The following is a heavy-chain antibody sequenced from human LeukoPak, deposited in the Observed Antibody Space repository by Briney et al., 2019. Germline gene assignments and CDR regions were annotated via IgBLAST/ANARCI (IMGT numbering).Heavy chain of an antibody. CDR3: ARARGYYYMDV. CDR1: DGSISSYC. J-gene: IGHJ6*03. CDR2: IYYSGST. D-gene: IGHD3-10*01. V-gene: IGHV4-59*01. Sequence: PSETLSLTCTVSDGSISSYCWSWIRQPPGKGLEWIGYIYYSGSTNYNPSLKSRVTISVDTSKNQFSLKLSSLTAADTAVYYCARARGYYYMDVWGKGTTVTVSS.